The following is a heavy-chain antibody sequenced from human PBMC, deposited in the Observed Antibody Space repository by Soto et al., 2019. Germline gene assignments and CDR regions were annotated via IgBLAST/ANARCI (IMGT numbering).Heavy chain of an antibody. CDR2: ISGYNGNA. D-gene: IGHD3-10*01. CDR1: GYTFSSYG. CDR3: AREGWLGELLY. Sequence: VQLVQSGNVVQKPGSSVKVSCKTSGYTFSSYGIILVRQAPGQGLEWMGWISGYNGNADYAQRFRGRVNMTTDTSTTTVFMELRDLRSDDTALYFCAREGWLGELLYWGQGSLVTVS. J-gene: IGHJ4*02. V-gene: IGHV1-18*01.